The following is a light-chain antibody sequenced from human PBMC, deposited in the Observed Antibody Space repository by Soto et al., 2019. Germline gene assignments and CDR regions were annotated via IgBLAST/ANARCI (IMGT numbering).Light chain of an antibody. Sequence: QSALTQPASVSGSPGQSITISCTGTSSDVGGYNYVSWYQQHPGKAPKLMIYDVSNRPSGVSNRFSGSKSGNTASLTIAGRRAEDEGDSFCSSYTSRCLYVFGTGPKVTVL. CDR3: SSYTSRCLYV. V-gene: IGLV2-14*01. CDR2: DVS. J-gene: IGLJ1*01. CDR1: SSDVGGYNY.